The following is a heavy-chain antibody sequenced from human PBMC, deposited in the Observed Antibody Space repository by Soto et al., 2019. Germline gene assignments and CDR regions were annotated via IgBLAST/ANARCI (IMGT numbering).Heavy chain of an antibody. CDR3: ARDLGGWPDY. V-gene: IGHV1-3*01. CDR2: INAGNGNT. J-gene: IGHJ4*02. Sequence: VGSMRLPCAASGLTFTNYAMHRVRQAPGQRLEWMGWINAGNGNTKYSQKFQGRVTITRDTSASTAYMELSSLRSEDTAVYYCARDLGGWPDYWGQGTLDTAPQ. D-gene: IGHD2-15*01. CDR1: GLTFTNYA.